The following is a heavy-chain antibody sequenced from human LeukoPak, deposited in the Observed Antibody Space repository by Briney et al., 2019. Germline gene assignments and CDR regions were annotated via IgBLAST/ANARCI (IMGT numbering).Heavy chain of an antibody. CDR2: SSGDGGNT. CDR3: AKQGRNDFVDS. Sequence: GGSLRLSCVASGFSLSSFAMSWVRQAPGKGLEWVSASSGDGGNTDYANSVKGRFTISRDNSKNTIYLQMNSLRADDTAVYYCAKQGRNDFVDSWGQGTLVTVSS. D-gene: IGHD3-3*01. CDR1: GFSLSSFA. V-gene: IGHV3-23*01. J-gene: IGHJ4*02.